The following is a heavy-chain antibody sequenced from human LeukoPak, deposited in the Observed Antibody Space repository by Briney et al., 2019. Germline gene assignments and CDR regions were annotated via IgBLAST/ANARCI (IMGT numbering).Heavy chain of an antibody. CDR1: GGSISSSSYY. J-gene: IGHJ6*02. D-gene: IGHD6-25*01. Sequence: PSETLSLTCTVSGGSISSSSYYWGWIRQPPGKGLEWIGSIYYSGSTYYNPSLKSRVTISVDTSKNQFSLKLSSVTAADTAVYYCARGRRYSSAPAAYPWAYYYYYGMDVWGQGTTVTVSS. CDR2: IYYSGST. V-gene: IGHV4-39*01. CDR3: ARGRRYSSAPAAYPWAYYYYYGMDV.